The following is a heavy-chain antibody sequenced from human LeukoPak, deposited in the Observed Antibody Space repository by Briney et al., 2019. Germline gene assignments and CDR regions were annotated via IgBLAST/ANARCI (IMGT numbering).Heavy chain of an antibody. CDR1: GFTFSSYW. V-gene: IGHV3-7*01. CDR3: AYGSYYDSSGSLFDY. Sequence: GGSLRLSCAASGFTFSSYWMTWVRQAPGKGLEWVANIKEDGSEKYYVDSVKGRFTISRDNAKNSLYLQLNSLRAEDTALYYCAYGSYYDSSGSLFDYWGQGTLVTISS. J-gene: IGHJ4*02. D-gene: IGHD3-22*01. CDR2: IKEDGSEK.